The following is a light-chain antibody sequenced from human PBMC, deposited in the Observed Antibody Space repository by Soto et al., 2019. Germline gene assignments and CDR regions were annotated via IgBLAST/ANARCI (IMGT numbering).Light chain of an antibody. J-gene: IGKJ5*01. V-gene: IGKV1-9*01. CDR3: QQVNSYPIT. CDR2: AAS. Sequence: DIQLTQSPSFLSASVGDRVSITCRASQGISSYLAWYQQKPGKAPKLLIYAASTLQSGVPTRFSCSGSGTEFTLTISSLQPEDVATYHCQQVNSYPITFGQGTRLEIK. CDR1: QGISSY.